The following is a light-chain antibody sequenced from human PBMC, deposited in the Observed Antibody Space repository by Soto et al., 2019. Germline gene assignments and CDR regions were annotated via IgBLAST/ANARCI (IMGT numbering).Light chain of an antibody. Sequence: EIVMTHSPATLSVSPGDRATLSCRASQTVRDNLASYQQKPGQAPRLLIYGASTRATGIPARFSGSGSGTEFTLTIDSLQSEDFALYFCQQSNSWPYTFGQGTKLVIK. V-gene: IGKV3-15*01. J-gene: IGKJ2*01. CDR2: GAS. CDR1: QTVRDN. CDR3: QQSNSWPYT.